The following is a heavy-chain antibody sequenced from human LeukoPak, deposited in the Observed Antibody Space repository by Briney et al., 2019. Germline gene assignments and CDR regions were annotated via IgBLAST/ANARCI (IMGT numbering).Heavy chain of an antibody. CDR3: AITGGSYAPFGY. J-gene: IGHJ4*02. V-gene: IGHV4-39*07. D-gene: IGHD1-26*01. Sequence: SETLSLTCTVSGGSISSSSYYWGWIRQPPGKGLEWIGGIYYSGSTYYNPSLKSRVTISVDTSKNQFSLKLSSVTAADTAVYYCAITGGSYAPFGYWGQGTLVTVSS. CDR2: IYYSGST. CDR1: GGSISSSSYY.